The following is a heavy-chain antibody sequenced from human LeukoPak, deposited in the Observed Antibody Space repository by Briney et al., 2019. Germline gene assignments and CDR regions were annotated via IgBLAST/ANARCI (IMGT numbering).Heavy chain of an antibody. D-gene: IGHD2-21*01. CDR1: GFTFSSHW. CDR3: ARDHVVDGLVFDY. Sequence: GGSLRLSCAASGFTFSSHWMSWVRQAPGKGLEWVANINQDGSEKYYVDSVKGRFTISRDNAKNSLYLQMNTLSPEDTAIYYCARDHVVDGLVFDYWGQGNLVTVSS. CDR2: INQDGSEK. J-gene: IGHJ4*02. V-gene: IGHV3-7*01.